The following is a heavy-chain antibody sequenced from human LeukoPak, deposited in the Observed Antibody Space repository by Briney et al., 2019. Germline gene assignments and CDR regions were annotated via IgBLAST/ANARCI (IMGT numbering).Heavy chain of an antibody. CDR1: GFTFSSYG. V-gene: IGHV3-74*01. CDR2: IDPDGTTT. CDR3: ARDSGSGSYSGY. Sequence: GGSLRLSCAASGFTFSSYGMHWVRQAPGKGLVWVSRIDPDGTTTGYADSVKGRFTISRDNAENTLYLQMNSLRAEDTAVYYCARDSGSGSYSGYWGQGTPVTVSS. D-gene: IGHD3-10*01. J-gene: IGHJ4*02.